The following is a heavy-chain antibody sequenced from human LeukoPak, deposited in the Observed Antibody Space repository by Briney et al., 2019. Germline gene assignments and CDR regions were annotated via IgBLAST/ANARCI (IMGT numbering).Heavy chain of an antibody. J-gene: IGHJ4*02. CDR3: ARDSTTNYDFWSGYSDFDY. Sequence: GGSLRLSCAASGFTFSSYSMNWVRQAPGKGLEWVSYISSSSSTIYYADSVKGRFTISRDNAKNSLYLQMNSLRDEDTAVYYCARDSTTNYDFWSGYSDFDYWGQGTLVTVSS. CDR1: GFTFSSYS. CDR2: ISSSSSTI. D-gene: IGHD3-3*01. V-gene: IGHV3-48*02.